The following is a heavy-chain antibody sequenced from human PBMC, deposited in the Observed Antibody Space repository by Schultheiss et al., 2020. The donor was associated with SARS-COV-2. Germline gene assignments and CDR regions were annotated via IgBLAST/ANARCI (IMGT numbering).Heavy chain of an antibody. D-gene: IGHD1-1*01. CDR3: ASHPDSHWFDY. V-gene: IGHV3-30*03. Sequence: GGSLRLSCAASGFTFSSYGMHWVRQAPGKGLEWVAVISYDGSNKYYADSVKGRFSISRDNAKNSLYLQMNSLRDEDTAVYYCASHPDSHWFDYWGQGTLVTVSS. J-gene: IGHJ4*02. CDR1: GFTFSSYG. CDR2: ISYDGSNK.